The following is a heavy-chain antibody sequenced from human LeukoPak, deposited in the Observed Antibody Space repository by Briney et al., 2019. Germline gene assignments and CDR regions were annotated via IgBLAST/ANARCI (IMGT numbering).Heavy chain of an antibody. V-gene: IGHV3-11*04. CDR1: GFTFSDYS. D-gene: IGHD5-12*01. CDR2: ISSSGSTI. J-gene: IGHJ4*02. Sequence: GGSLRLSCAASGFTFSDYSMNWVRQAPGKGLEWVSYISSSGSTIYYADSVKGRFTISRDNAKNSLYLQMNSLRAEDTAVYYCARLRPYYFDYWGQGTLVTVSS. CDR3: ARLRPYYFDY.